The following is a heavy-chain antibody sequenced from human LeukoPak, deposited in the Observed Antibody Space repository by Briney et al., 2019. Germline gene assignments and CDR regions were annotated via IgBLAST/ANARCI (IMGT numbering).Heavy chain of an antibody. J-gene: IGHJ4*02. V-gene: IGHV1-2*02. D-gene: IGHD5-18*01. Sequence: GASVKVSCKASGYTFTSYYIHWVRQAPAQGLEWVGLINPDTGGAKYAQKFQGRVTMTRDTSISTAYMELSRLTSDDTAVYFCARGEELWFDYWGQGTLVTVSS. CDR1: GYTFTSYY. CDR3: ARGEELWFDY. CDR2: INPDTGGA.